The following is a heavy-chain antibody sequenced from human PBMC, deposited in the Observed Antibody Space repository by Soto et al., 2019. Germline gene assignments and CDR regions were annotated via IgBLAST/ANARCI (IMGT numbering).Heavy chain of an antibody. V-gene: IGHV1-69*02. CDR2: IIPILGIA. CDR1: GGTFSSYT. D-gene: IGHD2-15*01. Sequence: QVQLVQSGAEVKKPGSSVKVSCKASGGTFSSYTISWVRQAPGQGLEWMGRIIPILGIANYAQKFQGRVTITADKYTRTAYMELSSLRSEDTAEYYCARALGYWSGGSFPGRIWFDPWGQGTLVTVSS. J-gene: IGHJ5*02. CDR3: ARALGYWSGGSFPGRIWFDP.